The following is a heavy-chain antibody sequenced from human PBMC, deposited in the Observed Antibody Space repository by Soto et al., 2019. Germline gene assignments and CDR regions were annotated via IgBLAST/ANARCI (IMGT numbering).Heavy chain of an antibody. D-gene: IGHD3-3*01. CDR1: GYSFTSYW. CDR3: ARNADDDFWGPGYYYGMDV. Sequence: PGESLKISCKGSGYSFTSYWIGWVRQMPGKGLEWMGIIYPGDSDTRYSPSFQGQVTISADKSISTAYLQWSSLKASDTAMYYCARNADDDFWGPGYYYGMDVWGQGTTVTASS. J-gene: IGHJ6*02. V-gene: IGHV5-51*01. CDR2: IYPGDSDT.